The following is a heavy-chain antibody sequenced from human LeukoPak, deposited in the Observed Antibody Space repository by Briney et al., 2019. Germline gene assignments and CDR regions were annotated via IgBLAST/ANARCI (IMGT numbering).Heavy chain of an antibody. CDR3: ARVAAGAEAHTLHYHYMDV. CDR2: ISSTSMYI. CDR1: GFTFGIYS. J-gene: IGHJ6*03. D-gene: IGHD6-13*01. V-gene: IGHV3-21*01. Sequence: GGSLTLSCAASGFTFGIYSMTWVRQAPGKGLEWVSSISSTSMYIYYADSMRGRFTISRDNAENSLFLQIDSLGVEDTAVYSCARVAAGAEAHTLHYHYMDVWGKGTTVTVSS.